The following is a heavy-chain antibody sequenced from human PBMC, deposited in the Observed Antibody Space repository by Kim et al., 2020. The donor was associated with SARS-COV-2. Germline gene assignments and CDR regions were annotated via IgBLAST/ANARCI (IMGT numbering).Heavy chain of an antibody. CDR3: AKDPPTSPPYDILTGYYYNPFDY. CDR2: ISGSGGST. V-gene: IGHV3-23*01. D-gene: IGHD3-9*01. CDR1: GFTFSSYA. J-gene: IGHJ4*02. Sequence: GGSLRLSCAASGFTFSSYAMSWVRQAPGKGLEWVSAISGSGGSTYYADSVKGRFTISRDNSKNTLYLQMNSLRAEDTAVYYCAKDPPTSPPYDILTGYYYNPFDYWGQGTLVTVSS.